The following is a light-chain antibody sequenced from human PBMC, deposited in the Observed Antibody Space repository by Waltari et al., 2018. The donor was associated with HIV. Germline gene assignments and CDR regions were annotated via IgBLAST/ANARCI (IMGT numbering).Light chain of an antibody. CDR1: VLSNQY. V-gene: IGLV3-25*03. Sequence: SHGLTQPPSVSVSPGQTAEITCSGDVLSNQYGFWYKTKAGQAPVILIYRDDERPSEVPERFSGSSSGATVALTISGVQAEDEADYYCQSRDISGTHVVFGGGTKLTVL. CDR3: QSRDISGTHVV. CDR2: RDD. J-gene: IGLJ2*01.